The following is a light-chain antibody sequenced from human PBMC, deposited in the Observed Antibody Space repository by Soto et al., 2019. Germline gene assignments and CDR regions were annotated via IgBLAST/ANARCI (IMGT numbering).Light chain of an antibody. CDR2: EVS. Sequence: QSALTQPPSASGSPGQSVTISCTGTSSDVGGYNYVSWYQQHPGKAPKLLIYEVSKRPSGVPDRCSGSKSGNTASLTISGLQADDEADYYCGSYAGSPFIVFGTGTKLTVL. CDR1: SSDVGGYNY. V-gene: IGLV2-8*01. CDR3: GSYAGSPFIV. J-gene: IGLJ1*01.